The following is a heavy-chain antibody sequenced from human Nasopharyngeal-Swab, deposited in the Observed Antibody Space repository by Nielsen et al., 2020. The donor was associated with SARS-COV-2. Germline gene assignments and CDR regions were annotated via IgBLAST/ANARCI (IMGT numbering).Heavy chain of an antibody. CDR1: GYTFTSYA. CDR2: INAGNGNT. V-gene: IGHV1-3*01. J-gene: IGHJ4*02. Sequence: ASVKVSCKASGYTFTSYAMHWVRQAPGQRLEWMGWINAGNGNTKYSQKFQGRVTITGDTSASTAYMELSSLRSEDTAVYYCARNLRAHYYYDSSGYTGPADYWGQGTLVTVSS. D-gene: IGHD3-22*01. CDR3: ARNLRAHYYYDSSGYTGPADY.